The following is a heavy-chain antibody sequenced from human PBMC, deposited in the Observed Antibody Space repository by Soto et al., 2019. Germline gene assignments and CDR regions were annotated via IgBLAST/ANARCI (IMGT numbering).Heavy chain of an antibody. D-gene: IGHD6-25*01. J-gene: IGHJ5*02. CDR2: INPNSRGT. CDR3: ARVTLKAANWFEP. Sequence: QVQLVQSGAEVKKPGSSVKVSCKASGYTFTDYFIHWVRQDPGQGLEWMGWINPNSRGTTYAQKFPGRVTMTRDTANSTASIELRVLRSDDKAVYYCARVTLKAANWFEPWGKGTLDTASS. V-gene: IGHV1-2*02. CDR1: GYTFTDYF.